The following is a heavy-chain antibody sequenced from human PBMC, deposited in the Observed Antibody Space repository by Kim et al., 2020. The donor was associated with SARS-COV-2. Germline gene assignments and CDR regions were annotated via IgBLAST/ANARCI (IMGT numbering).Heavy chain of an antibody. CDR2: VNHSGST. J-gene: IGHJ3*02. D-gene: IGHD2-15*01. CDR3: SRGRLTHRPAVVDLTAFD. CDR1: GCSFSDYP. Sequence: SETLSLTCAAYGCSFSDYPRRWIRQPPGKGLEWVGDVNHSGSTNSNPSLTRRAIISVDTAKNQFSMKLSPVTAADTADYYCSRGRLTHRPAVVDLTAFD. V-gene: IGHV4-34*01.